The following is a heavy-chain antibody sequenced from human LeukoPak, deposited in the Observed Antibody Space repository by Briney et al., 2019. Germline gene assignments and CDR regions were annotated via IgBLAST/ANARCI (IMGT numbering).Heavy chain of an antibody. CDR3: ASQVTSGYRSDWFDP. CDR2: IIPIFGTA. Sequence: ASVKVSCKASGGTFSSYAISWVRQAPGQGLEWMGGIIPIFGTANYAQKFQGRVTITADESTSTAYMELSSLRSEDTAVYYCASQVTSGYRSDWFDPWGQGTLVTVSS. J-gene: IGHJ5*02. CDR1: GGTFSSYA. D-gene: IGHD5-12*01. V-gene: IGHV1-69*13.